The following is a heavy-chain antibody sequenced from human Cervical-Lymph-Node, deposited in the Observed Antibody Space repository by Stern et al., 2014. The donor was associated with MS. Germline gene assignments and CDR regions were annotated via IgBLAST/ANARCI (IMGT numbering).Heavy chain of an antibody. CDR3: ARENWKGRKGSLDY. J-gene: IGHJ4*02. Sequence: QVQLEQSGPGLVKPSQTLSLTCTVSGGSIHSGPYYWTWIRQHPGKGLEWIGYIFYNGTTYHNPSLKSRATLSIDTSQSPFSLTLTALTAADTAVYYCARENWKGRKGSLDYWGQGTLVTVSP. V-gene: IGHV4-31*03. CDR1: GGSIHSGPYY. D-gene: IGHD1-1*01. CDR2: IFYNGTT.